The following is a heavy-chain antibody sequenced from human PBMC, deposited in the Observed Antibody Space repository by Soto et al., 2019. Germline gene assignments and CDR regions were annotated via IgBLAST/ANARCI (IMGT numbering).Heavy chain of an antibody. CDR3: AKDRLRYSSTSNCDPQDV. J-gene: IGHJ6*02. CDR1: GFTFSTHG. D-gene: IGHD4-4*01. CDR2: ISFDGNIK. V-gene: IGHV3-30*18. Sequence: QVQLVESGGGVVQPGRSLRLSCAASGFTFSTHGMHWVRQAPGKGLEWVAVISFDGNIKSYAESVKGRGTISRDNSKKTLYLQMNSLRAEDTAVYYCAKDRLRYSSTSNCDPQDVWGQGTTVIVSS.